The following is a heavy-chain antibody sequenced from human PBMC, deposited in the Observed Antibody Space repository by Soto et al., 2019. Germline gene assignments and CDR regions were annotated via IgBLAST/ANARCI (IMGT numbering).Heavy chain of an antibody. CDR1: GFTFSSYS. Sequence: EVQLVESGGGLVQPGGSLRLSFAASGFTFSSYSMNWVCQAPGKGLEWVSYISSSSSTIYYEKSVKGLFTISRDNATNSLYLQVNSLSAEDTAVYSCSRDGSRSYWGQGPMVTFSS. V-gene: IGHV3-48*01. D-gene: IGHD3-10*01. CDR2: ISSSSSTI. J-gene: IGHJ1*01. CDR3: SRDGSRSY.